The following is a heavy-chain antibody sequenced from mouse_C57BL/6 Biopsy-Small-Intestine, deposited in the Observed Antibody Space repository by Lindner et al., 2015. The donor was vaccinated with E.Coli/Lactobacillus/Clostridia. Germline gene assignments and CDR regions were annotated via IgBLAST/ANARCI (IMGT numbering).Heavy chain of an antibody. J-gene: IGHJ3*01. V-gene: IGHV14-4*02. CDR1: GYIFADYN. CDR3: ARGGYYNASGNWFDP. Sequence: SVKVSCKASGYIFADYNIHWVRQAPGQGLEWMGWVDCKSENTGYAPNFQDRITMTRDTSITTVVLELRSLKSEDTAVYFCARGGYYNASGNWFDPWGQGTLVTVS. D-gene: IGHD1-1*02. CDR2: VDCKSENT.